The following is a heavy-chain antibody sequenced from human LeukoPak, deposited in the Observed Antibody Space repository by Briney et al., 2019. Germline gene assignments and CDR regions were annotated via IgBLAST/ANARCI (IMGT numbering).Heavy chain of an antibody. Sequence: GASVKVSCKASGYTFTSYYMHWVRQAPGQGLEWMGIINPSGGSTSYAQKFQGRVTMTSDTSTSTVYMELSSLRSEDTAVYYCARDLCSGGSCYSVGIDYWGQGTLVTVSS. CDR3: ARDLCSGGSCYSVGIDY. V-gene: IGHV1-46*01. J-gene: IGHJ4*02. CDR2: INPSGGST. D-gene: IGHD2-15*01. CDR1: GYTFTSYY.